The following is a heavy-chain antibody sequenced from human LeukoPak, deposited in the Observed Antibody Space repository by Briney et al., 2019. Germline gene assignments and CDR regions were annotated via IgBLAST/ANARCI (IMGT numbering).Heavy chain of an antibody. Sequence: SETLSLTCTVSGGSISSYYWSWIRQPPGKGLEWIGYIYYSGSTNYNPSLKSRVTISVDTSKNQFSLKLSSVTAADTAVYYCARGLVEMPTRYFDLWGRVALVTVSS. J-gene: IGHJ2*01. V-gene: IGHV4-59*01. CDR1: GGSISSYY. D-gene: IGHD5-24*01. CDR2: IYYSGST. CDR3: ARGLVEMPTRYFDL.